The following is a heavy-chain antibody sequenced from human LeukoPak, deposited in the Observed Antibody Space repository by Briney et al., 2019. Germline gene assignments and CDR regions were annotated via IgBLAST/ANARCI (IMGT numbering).Heavy chain of an antibody. V-gene: IGHV4-59*01. CDR2: IYNSGNI. CDR1: GGSISSYY. D-gene: IGHD2-15*01. Sequence: SETLSLTCTVSGGSISSYYWSWIRQPPGKGLEWIGYIYNSGNINYNPSLKSRVTMSLDTSKNQISLKLNSVTAADTAVYYCARGLVKLATYCSGRTCPPVYWGQGTLVTVSS. J-gene: IGHJ4*02. CDR3: ARGLVKLATYCSGRTCPPVY.